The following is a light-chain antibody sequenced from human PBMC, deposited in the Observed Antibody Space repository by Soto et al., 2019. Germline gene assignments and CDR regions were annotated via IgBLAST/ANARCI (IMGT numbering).Light chain of an antibody. CDR3: QQAKSFPIT. Sequence: DIQVTQSPPSIAASVADRFTITCRASQDIGNWMTWYQQKPGKAPKLLIYSASTLVRGVPSRFSGSGSGTEFTLTISGLQPEDSLTYYCQQAKSFPITFGQGTRLEIK. J-gene: IGKJ5*01. V-gene: IGKV1-12*01. CDR1: QDIGNW. CDR2: SAS.